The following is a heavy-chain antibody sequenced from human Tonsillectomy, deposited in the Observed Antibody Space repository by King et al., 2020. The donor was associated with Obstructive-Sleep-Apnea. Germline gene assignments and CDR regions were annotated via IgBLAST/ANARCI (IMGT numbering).Heavy chain of an antibody. CDR1: GFTFSSYA. V-gene: IGHV3-30*04. J-gene: IGHJ4*02. CDR2: ISYDGSNE. CDR3: ARDYARVTMIVVVSPFDY. Sequence: HVQLVQSGGGVVQPGRSLRLSCAASGFTFSSYAMHWVRQAPGKGLEWVAVISYDGSNEYYTDSVKGRFTISRDNSKNTVYLQMNSLRAEDTAVYHCARDYARVTMIVVVSPFDYWGQGTLVTVSS. D-gene: IGHD3-22*01.